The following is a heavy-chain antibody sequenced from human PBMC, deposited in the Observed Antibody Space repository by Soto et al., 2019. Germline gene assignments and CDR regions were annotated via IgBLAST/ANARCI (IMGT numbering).Heavy chain of an antibody. Sequence: PSETLSLTCTVSGGSISSSSYYWGWIRQPPGKGLEWIGSIYYSGSTYYNPSLKSRVTISVDTSKNQFSLKLSSVTAADTAVYYCARLSSDFCSGSLYGMDVWGQGTTVTVSS. CDR2: IYYSGST. CDR3: ARLSSDFCSGSLYGMDV. J-gene: IGHJ6*02. V-gene: IGHV4-39*01. CDR1: GGSISSSSYY. D-gene: IGHD3-3*01.